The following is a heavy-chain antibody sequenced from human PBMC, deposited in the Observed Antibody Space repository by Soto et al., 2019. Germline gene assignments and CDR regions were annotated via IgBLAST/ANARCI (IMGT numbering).Heavy chain of an antibody. CDR3: ARAIIAAAHDAFDI. D-gene: IGHD6-13*01. V-gene: IGHV4-31*03. Sequence: QVQLQESGPGLVKPSQTLSLTCTVSGGSISSGGYYWSWIRQHPGKGLEWIGYIYYSGSTYYNPSLKSRVTISVDTSKNQFALKLSSVTAADTAVYYCARAIIAAAHDAFDIWGQGTMVTVSS. CDR1: GGSISSGGYY. CDR2: IYYSGST. J-gene: IGHJ3*02.